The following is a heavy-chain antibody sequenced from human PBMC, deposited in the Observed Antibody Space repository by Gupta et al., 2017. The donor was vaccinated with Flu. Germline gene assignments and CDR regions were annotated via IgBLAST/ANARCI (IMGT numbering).Heavy chain of an antibody. CDR1: GDSINSGGFY. J-gene: IGHJ2*01. D-gene: IGHD4-17*01. CDR2: LYYGGGT. CDR3: ARENRPLPAVTPGWCFDR. Sequence: VQLQESGPGLVQTSQTLSLTCTVSGDSINSGGFYLSWLRQHPGKGREWIGYLYYGGGTYYKPSLRSRVAMSVDTSRNQFSLSRRSVTAADTAVYYGARENRPLPAVTPGWCFDRWGRGTLVTVSS. V-gene: IGHV4-31*03.